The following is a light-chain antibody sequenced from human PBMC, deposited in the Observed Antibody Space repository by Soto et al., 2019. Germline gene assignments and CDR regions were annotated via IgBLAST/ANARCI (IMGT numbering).Light chain of an antibody. CDR3: HQYDNAPHT. CDR2: GAS. J-gene: IGKJ2*01. Sequence: EIVLMQSPGTLSLSPGERATLSCRASQTLRRTYIAWYQQKPGQAPRLLIYGASKRATGIPDTFSGSGSGTDFSLTISSMEPEDCAVYYCHQYDNAPHTYGQGTKVEIK. V-gene: IGKV3-20*01. CDR1: QTLRRTY.